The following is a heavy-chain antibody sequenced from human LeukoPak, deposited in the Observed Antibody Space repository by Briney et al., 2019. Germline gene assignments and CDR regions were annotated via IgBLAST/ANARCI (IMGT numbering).Heavy chain of an antibody. D-gene: IGHD6-13*01. J-gene: IGHJ6*03. Sequence: PGGSLRLSCAASGFTFSSYGMHWVRQAPGKGLEWVAFIRYDGSNKYYADSVKGRFTISRDNSKNTLYLQMNSLRAEDTAVYYCAKGYSSSWYHYYYYMDVWGKGTTVTVSS. CDR3: AKGYSSSWYHYYYYMDV. V-gene: IGHV3-30*02. CDR1: GFTFSSYG. CDR2: IRYDGSNK.